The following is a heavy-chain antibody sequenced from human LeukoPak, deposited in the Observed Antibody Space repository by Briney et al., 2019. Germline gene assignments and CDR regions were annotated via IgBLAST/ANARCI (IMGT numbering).Heavy chain of an antibody. CDR2: IYYSRST. CDR1: GGSISSYY. J-gene: IGHJ4*02. Sequence: SETLSLTCTVSGGSISSYYWSWIRQPSGKGLEWIGYIYYSRSTNYNPSLKSRVTISVDTSKNQFSLKLSSVTAADTAVYYCARLVWHYGAPYFDYWGQGTLVPVSS. V-gene: IGHV4-59*08. CDR3: ARLVWHYGAPYFDY. D-gene: IGHD3-16*01.